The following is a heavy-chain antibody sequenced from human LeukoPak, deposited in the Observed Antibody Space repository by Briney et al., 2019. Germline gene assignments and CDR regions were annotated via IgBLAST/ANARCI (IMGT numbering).Heavy chain of an antibody. CDR2: IYSSGTT. V-gene: IGHV4-4*07. CDR1: GGSISNYY. CDR3: ARGIQLWTAATTFDI. D-gene: IGHD5-18*01. J-gene: IGHJ3*02. Sequence: SETLSLTCNVSGGSISNYYWTWIRQPAGKGLEWIGRIYSSGTTTYNPSLKSRVAMSVDTSRNQFSLKLSSVTAADTAVYYCARGIQLWTAATTFDIWGQGTMVTVSS.